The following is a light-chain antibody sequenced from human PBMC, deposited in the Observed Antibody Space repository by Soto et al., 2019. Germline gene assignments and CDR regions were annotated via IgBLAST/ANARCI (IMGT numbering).Light chain of an antibody. Sequence: QSALTQPPSASGSPGQSVTISCTGTSSDVGGYNYVSWYQHHPGKAPKLVIYEVSKRPSGVPDRFSGSKSGNTASLTVSGLQAEDDADYYCSSYAGSTCFVFGTGTKLTVL. CDR2: EVS. CDR1: SSDVGGYNY. J-gene: IGLJ1*01. V-gene: IGLV2-8*01. CDR3: SSYAGSTCFV.